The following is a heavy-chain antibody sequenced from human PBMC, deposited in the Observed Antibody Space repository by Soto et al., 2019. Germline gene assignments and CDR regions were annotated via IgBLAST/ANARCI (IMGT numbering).Heavy chain of an antibody. CDR1: GYTFTSYD. Sequence: ASVKVSCKASGYTFTSYDINWVRQATGQGLAWMGWMNPNSGNTGYAQKFQGRVTLTRNTSISTAYMELSSLRSEDMAVYYCARRSDYDFRSGYYGARNYYGMDVWGQGTTVTVSS. CDR3: ARRSDYDFRSGYYGARNYYGMDV. V-gene: IGHV1-8*01. CDR2: MNPNSGNT. D-gene: IGHD3-3*01. J-gene: IGHJ6*02.